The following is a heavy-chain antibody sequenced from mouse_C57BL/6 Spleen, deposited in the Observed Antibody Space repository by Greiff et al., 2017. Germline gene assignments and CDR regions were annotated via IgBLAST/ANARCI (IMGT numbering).Heavy chain of an antibody. Sequence: QVQLQQSGAELVRPVSSVKLSCKASGYTFTSYWMDWVKQRPGQGLEWIGNIYPSDSETHYNQKFKDKATLTVDKSSSTAYMQLSSLTSEDSAVYYCARLRWDEFAYWGQGTLVTVSA. CDR3: ARLRWDEFAY. J-gene: IGHJ3*01. D-gene: IGHD4-1*01. CDR2: IYPSDSET. V-gene: IGHV1-61*01. CDR1: GYTFTSYW.